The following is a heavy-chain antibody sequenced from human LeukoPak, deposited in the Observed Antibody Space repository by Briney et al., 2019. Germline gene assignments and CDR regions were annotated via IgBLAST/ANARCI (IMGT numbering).Heavy chain of an antibody. Sequence: GGSLRLSCAASGFTLSSYSMNWVHQAPGKGLEWVSSISSSSSYIYYADSVKGRFTISRDNAKNSLYLQMNSLRAEDTAVYYCARVAYYYDSSGYPYWGQGTLVTVSS. D-gene: IGHD3-22*01. V-gene: IGHV3-21*01. CDR2: ISSSSSYI. CDR3: ARVAYYYDSSGYPY. CDR1: GFTLSSYS. J-gene: IGHJ4*02.